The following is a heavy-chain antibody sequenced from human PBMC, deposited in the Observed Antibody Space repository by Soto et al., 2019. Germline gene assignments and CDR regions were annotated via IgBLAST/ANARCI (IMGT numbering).Heavy chain of an antibody. Sequence: PSETLSLTCTVSGGSISSYYWSWIRQPPGKGLEWIGYIYYSGSTNYNPSLKSRVTISVDTSKNQFSLKLSSVTAADTAVYYCARVMGYSGYDSYYYYCYMDVWGKGTTVTVSS. CDR3: ARVMGYSGYDSYYYYCYMDV. CDR2: IYYSGST. CDR1: GGSISSYY. D-gene: IGHD5-12*01. V-gene: IGHV4-59*01. J-gene: IGHJ6*03.